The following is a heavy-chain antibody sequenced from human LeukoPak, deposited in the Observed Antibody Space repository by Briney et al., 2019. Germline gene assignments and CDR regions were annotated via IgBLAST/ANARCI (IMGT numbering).Heavy chain of an antibody. J-gene: IGHJ4*02. Sequence: PGGSLRLSCTASGFTFGDYAMSWVRQAPGKGLEWVGFIRSKAYGGTTEYAASVKGRFTISRDDSKSIAYLQMNSLKTEDTAVYYCTRDPTYYDFWSGYAKDGYFDYWGQGTPVTVSS. V-gene: IGHV3-49*04. CDR1: GFTFGDYA. CDR3: TRDPTYYDFWSGYAKDGYFDY. D-gene: IGHD3-3*01. CDR2: IRSKAYGGTT.